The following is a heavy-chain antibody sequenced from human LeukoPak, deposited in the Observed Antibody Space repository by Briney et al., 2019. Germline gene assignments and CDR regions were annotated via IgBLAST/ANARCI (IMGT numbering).Heavy chain of an antibody. CDR3: ARDSGYSYGYNWFDP. J-gene: IGHJ5*02. CDR2: IYYSGST. D-gene: IGHD5-18*01. Sequence: ASEALSLTCTVSGGSISSYYWSWIRQPPGKGMEWIGYIYYSGSTNYIPSLKSRVTISVDTSKNQFSLKLSSVTAADTAVYYCARDSGYSYGYNWFDPWGQGTLVTVSS. CDR1: GGSISSYY. V-gene: IGHV4-59*01.